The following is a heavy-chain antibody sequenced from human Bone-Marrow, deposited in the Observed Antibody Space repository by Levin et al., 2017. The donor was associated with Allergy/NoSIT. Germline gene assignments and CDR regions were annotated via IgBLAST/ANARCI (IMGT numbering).Heavy chain of an antibody. CDR2: IIPILGIA. D-gene: IGHD2-2*01. J-gene: IGHJ6*02. Sequence: KISCKASGGTFSSYTISWVRQAPGQGLEWMGRIIPILGIANYAQKFQGRVTITADKSTSTAYMELSSLRSEDTAVYYCASPSWSCSSTSCDDGSGHYYYGMDVWGQGTTVTVSS. CDR3: ASPSWSCSSTSCDDGSGHYYYGMDV. V-gene: IGHV1-69*02. CDR1: GGTFSSYT.